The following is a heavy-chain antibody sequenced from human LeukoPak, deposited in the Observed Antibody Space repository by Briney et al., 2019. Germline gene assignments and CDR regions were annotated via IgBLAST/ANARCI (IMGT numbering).Heavy chain of an antibody. CDR3: ASAAPGIAVAGTRRWYYFDY. Sequence: GASVKVSCKASGYTFTSYAMHWVRQAPGQRLEWMGWINAGNGNTKYSQKFQGRVTITRDTSASTAYMELSSLRSEDTAVYYCASAAPGIAVAGTRRWYYFDYWGQGTLVTVSS. CDR2: INAGNGNT. D-gene: IGHD6-19*01. CDR1: GYTFTSYA. V-gene: IGHV1-3*01. J-gene: IGHJ4*02.